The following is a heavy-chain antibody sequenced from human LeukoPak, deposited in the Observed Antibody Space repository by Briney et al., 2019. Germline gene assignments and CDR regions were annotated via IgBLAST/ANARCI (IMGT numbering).Heavy chain of an antibody. CDR1: GGTFSSYA. CDR2: IIPILGIA. CDR3: ARGGERGQWLEDYYYYGMDV. J-gene: IGHJ6*02. D-gene: IGHD6-19*01. Sequence: SVKVSCKASGGTFSSYAISWVRQAPGQGLEWMGRIIPILGIANYAQKFQGRVTITADKSTSTAYMELSSLRSEDTAVYYCARGGERGQWLEDYYYYGMDVWGQGTTVTVSS. V-gene: IGHV1-69*04.